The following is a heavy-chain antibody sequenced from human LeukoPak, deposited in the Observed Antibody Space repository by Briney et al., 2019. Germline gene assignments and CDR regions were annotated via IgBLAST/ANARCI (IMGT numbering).Heavy chain of an antibody. CDR2: IYYSGST. CDR1: GGSISSYY. CDR3: ARVGRYSSGWSYWYFDL. Sequence: SETLSLTCTVSGGSISSYYWSWLRQPPGKGLEWIGYIYYSGSTTYNPSLKSRVTISVDTSKNQFSLKLSSVTAADTAVYYCARVGRYSSGWSYWYFDLWGRGTLVTVSS. J-gene: IGHJ2*01. D-gene: IGHD6-19*01. V-gene: IGHV4-59*01.